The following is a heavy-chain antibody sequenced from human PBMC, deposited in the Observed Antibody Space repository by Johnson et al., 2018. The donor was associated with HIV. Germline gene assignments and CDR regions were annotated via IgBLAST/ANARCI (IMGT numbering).Heavy chain of an antibody. CDR3: ARVGWELPRTGFDV. Sequence: QVQLVESGGGVVQPGGSLRLSCAASGFTFSSYGMHWVRQAPGKGLEWVAFIRYDGSNKYYADSVKGRFTISRDNSKNTLYLQMNSLRAEDTAGFYCARVGWELPRTGFDVWGLGTMVTVSS. V-gene: IGHV3-30*02. D-gene: IGHD1-26*01. J-gene: IGHJ3*01. CDR1: GFTFSSYG. CDR2: IRYDGSNK.